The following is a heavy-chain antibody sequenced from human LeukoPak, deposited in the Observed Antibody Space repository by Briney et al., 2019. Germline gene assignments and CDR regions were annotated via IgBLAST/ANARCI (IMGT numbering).Heavy chain of an antibody. CDR3: ARDTKATMVRGTAFDI. J-gene: IGHJ3*02. CDR1: GFTFSDHY. CDR2: ISSSSSYT. Sequence: GGSLRLSCAASGFTFSDHYMSWIRQAPGKGLEWVSYISSSSSYTNYADSVKGRFTISRDNAKNSLYLQMNSLRAEDTAVYYCARDTKATMVRGTAFDIWGQGTMVTVSS. V-gene: IGHV3-11*06. D-gene: IGHD3-10*01.